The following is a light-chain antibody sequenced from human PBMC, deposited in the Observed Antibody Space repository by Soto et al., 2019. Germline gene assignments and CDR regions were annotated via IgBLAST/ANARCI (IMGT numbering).Light chain of an antibody. CDR3: QQYNNWPQT. CDR1: QSVSSD. J-gene: IGKJ2*01. Sequence: EIVMTQSPATLSVSPGERATLSCRASQSVSSDLAWYLQKPGQAPSLLVYGASTRATGMPARFSGSGSGTEFTLTISSLQSEDFAVYYCQQYNNWPQTFGQGTKLEIK. CDR2: GAS. V-gene: IGKV3-15*01.